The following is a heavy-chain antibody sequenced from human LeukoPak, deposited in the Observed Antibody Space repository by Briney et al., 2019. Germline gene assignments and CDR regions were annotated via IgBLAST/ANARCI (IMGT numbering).Heavy chain of an antibody. CDR3: ARATRGDLLSEF. CDR1: VYTFANYD. J-gene: IGHJ4*02. CDR2: MNPYSTNT. V-gene: IGHV1-8*01. D-gene: IGHD2/OR15-2a*01. Sequence: ASVNVSCKTSVYTFANYDITWVRQAPGRGLEWMGWMNPYSTNTGYARQFQGRLSMTRDISITTAYMELSSLRSEDTAVYYCARATRGDLLSEFWGQGSLITVSS.